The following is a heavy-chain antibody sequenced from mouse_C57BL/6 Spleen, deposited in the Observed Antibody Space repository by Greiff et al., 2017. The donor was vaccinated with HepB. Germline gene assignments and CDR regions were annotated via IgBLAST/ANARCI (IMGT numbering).Heavy chain of an antibody. CDR1: GYTFTSYG. CDR3: ARERDYYGSSLPDY. J-gene: IGHJ2*01. CDR2: IYPRRGNT. Sequence: VQLQQSGAELARPGASVKLSCKASGYTFTSYGISWVKQRTGQGLEWIGEIYPRRGNTYYNEKFKGKATLTADKSSSTAYMELRSLTSEDSAVYFCARERDYYGSSLPDYWGQGTTLTVSS. D-gene: IGHD1-1*01. V-gene: IGHV1-81*01.